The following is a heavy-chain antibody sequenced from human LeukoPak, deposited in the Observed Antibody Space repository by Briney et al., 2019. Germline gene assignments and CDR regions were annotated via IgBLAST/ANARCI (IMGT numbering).Heavy chain of an antibody. CDR2: TSGSGVST. CDR1: GFTFTGYA. J-gene: IGHJ3*02. CDR3: AKGCLKSSLYGFDM. V-gene: IGHV3-23*01. D-gene: IGHD1-26*01. Sequence: PGGSLRLSCAASGFTFTGYAMSCVRQAPGKGLGWVSATSGSGVSTYYEDSVKGRFTISRDNSKNTLYLQMNSLRVEDTAVYYCAKGCLKSSLYGFDMWGQGTMVIVSS.